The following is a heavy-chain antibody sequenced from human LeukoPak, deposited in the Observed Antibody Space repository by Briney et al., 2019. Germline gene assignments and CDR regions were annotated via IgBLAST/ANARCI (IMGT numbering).Heavy chain of an antibody. CDR1: GFTVSSNY. D-gene: IGHD4-11*01. Sequence: PGGSLRLSCAASGFTVSSNYMSWVRQATGNGLEWVSVIYSGGSTYYAVSVKCRFTISRDNSKNTLYLQMNSLRAEDTAVYYCARGGYSTLRTVWGQGTLVTVSS. CDR3: ARGGYSTLRTV. CDR2: IYSGGST. J-gene: IGHJ4*02. V-gene: IGHV3-53*01.